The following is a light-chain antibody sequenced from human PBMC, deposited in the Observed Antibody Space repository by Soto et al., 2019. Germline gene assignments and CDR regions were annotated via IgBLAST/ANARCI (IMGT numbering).Light chain of an antibody. Sequence: EVVLTQSPGTLSLSPGERATLSCRASQSVSNNYFAWYQQKPGQAPRLLIFGSSDRATGIPDRFSGSGSGTHFTLTIRRLEPEDFAVYYCQQYGSSPPYTFGQGPKLEIK. V-gene: IGKV3-20*01. CDR1: QSVSNNY. CDR3: QQYGSSPPYT. CDR2: GSS. J-gene: IGKJ2*01.